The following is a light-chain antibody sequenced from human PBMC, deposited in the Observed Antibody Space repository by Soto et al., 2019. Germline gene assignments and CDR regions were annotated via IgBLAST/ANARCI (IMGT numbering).Light chain of an antibody. J-gene: IGKJ1*01. CDR1: QSISSY. V-gene: IGKV1-39*01. CDR2: AAS. CDR3: QQSYTTLRT. Sequence: DIQMTQSPSSLSASIGDRVTITCRASQSISSYLNWYQQKPGKAPKLLIYAASSLQSGVPSRFSGSGSGTEFTPTISSLQPEDFATYYCQQSYTTLRTFGQGTKVEIK.